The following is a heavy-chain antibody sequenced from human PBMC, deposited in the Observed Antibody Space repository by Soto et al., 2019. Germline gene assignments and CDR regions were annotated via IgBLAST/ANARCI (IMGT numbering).Heavy chain of an antibody. V-gene: IGHV3-21*01. J-gene: IGHJ4*02. Sequence: EVQLLESGGGLVKPGGSLRLSCAASGFTFSSYTMNWVRQAPGKGLEWVSSITSSSSAIYYADSVRGRFTISRDNAKNSLYLQMNSLRAGDAAVYCFARDPSTGTYHFNYWGQGTLVTVSS. D-gene: IGHD1-1*01. CDR3: ARDPSTGTYHFNY. CDR1: GFTFSSYT. CDR2: ITSSSSAI.